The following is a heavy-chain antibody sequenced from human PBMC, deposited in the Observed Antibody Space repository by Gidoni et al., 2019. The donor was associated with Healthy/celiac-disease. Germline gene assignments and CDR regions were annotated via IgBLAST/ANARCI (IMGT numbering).Heavy chain of an antibody. CDR1: GGSISSSSYY. J-gene: IGHJ5*02. V-gene: IGHV4-39*01. CDR2: IYYSGST. D-gene: IGHD2-15*01. CDR3: ARSPIVVVVAATQLLPIFWFDP. Sequence: QLQLQESGPGLVKPSETLSLTCTVSGGSISSSSYYWGWIRQPPGKGLEWIGSIYYSGSTYYNPSLKSRVTISVDTSKNQFSLKLSSVTAADTAVYYCARSPIVVVVAATQLLPIFWFDPWGQGTLVTVSS.